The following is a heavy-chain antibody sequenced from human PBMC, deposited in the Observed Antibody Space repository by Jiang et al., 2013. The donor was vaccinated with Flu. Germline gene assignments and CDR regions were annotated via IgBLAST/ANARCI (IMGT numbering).Heavy chain of an antibody. CDR3: AISQPAAKLALDRSHYYYYGMDV. D-gene: IGHD2-2*01. J-gene: IGHJ6*02. CDR2: IDPSDSYT. Sequence: GAEVKKPGESLRISCKGSGYSFTSYWISWVRQMPGKGLEWMGRIDPSDSYTNYSPSFQGHVTISADKSISTAYLQWSSLKASDTAMYYCAISQPAAKLALDRSHYYYYGMDVWGQGTTVTVSS. CDR1: GYSFTSYW. V-gene: IGHV5-10-1*01.